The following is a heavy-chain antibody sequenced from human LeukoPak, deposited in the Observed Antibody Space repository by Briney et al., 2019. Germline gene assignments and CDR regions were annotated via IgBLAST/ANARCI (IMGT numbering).Heavy chain of an antibody. J-gene: IGHJ4*02. CDR1: GFTFSTRW. CDR2: SKTDGTST. CDR3: HPLAYTNN. V-gene: IGHV3-74*01. Sequence: GGSLRLSCAVSGFTSGFTFSTRWMHWVRQAPGKGLEWVSVSKTDGTSTSYADSVKGRFTVSRDNAKNKLYLQMDSLRAEDTAVYYCHPLAYTNNWGQGTLVTVSS. D-gene: IGHD2-2*02.